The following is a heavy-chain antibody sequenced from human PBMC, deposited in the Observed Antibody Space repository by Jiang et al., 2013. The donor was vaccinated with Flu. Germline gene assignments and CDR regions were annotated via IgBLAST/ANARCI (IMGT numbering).Heavy chain of an antibody. D-gene: IGHD3-10*01. Sequence: LLKPSETLSLTCAVYGGSFSRYYWSWIRQSPGKGLEWIGEINHSGSTKYNPSLKSRVTILVDTSRKQFSLKVRSVTAADTAVYYCARDLRGQEDYWGQGTLVTVSS. J-gene: IGHJ4*02. CDR1: GGSFSRYY. V-gene: IGHV4-34*01. CDR3: ARDLRGQEDY. CDR2: INHSGST.